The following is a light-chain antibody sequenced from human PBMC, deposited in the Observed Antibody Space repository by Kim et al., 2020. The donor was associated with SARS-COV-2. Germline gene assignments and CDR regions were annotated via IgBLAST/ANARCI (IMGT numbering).Light chain of an antibody. CDR3: QQTYNNHPT. CDR1: QIVSSY. CDR2: AAI. J-gene: IGKJ1*01. Sequence: DLPMTPSPSSLSASVGDRVTITCRASQIVSSYLNWYQQKPGKAPKLLIYAAINLQGGVTSRFSGSGSGTDFTLAINSLQPEDFAIYYCQQTYNNHPTFGQGTKVDI. V-gene: IGKV1-39*01.